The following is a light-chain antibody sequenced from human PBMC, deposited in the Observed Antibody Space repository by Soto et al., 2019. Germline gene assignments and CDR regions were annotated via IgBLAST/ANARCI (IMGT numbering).Light chain of an antibody. CDR1: QSLSFN. Sequence: EIVMTQSPATLSVSPWEIATLSCRASQSLSFNLAWYQQKPGQTPRLLIYDTSTRATGVPARFSGSRSGPEFTLTINSLQSEDFAIYYCQPYNNWPLTFGGGTKVDI. J-gene: IGKJ4*01. CDR3: QPYNNWPLT. V-gene: IGKV3-15*01. CDR2: DTS.